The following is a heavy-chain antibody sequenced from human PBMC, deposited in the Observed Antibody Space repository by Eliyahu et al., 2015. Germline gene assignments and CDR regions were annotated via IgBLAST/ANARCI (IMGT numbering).Heavy chain of an antibody. J-gene: IGHJ5*02. CDR1: GYIFTGYY. CDR2: INPSDDTR. D-gene: IGHD1/OR15-1a*01. CDR3: ARGTWEQPGFKWLDP. V-gene: IGHV1-46*01. Sequence: QVQLVQSGAEVKIPGASVKVSCKTSGYIFTGYYIHWVRQAPGQGLEWMGIINPSDDTRTYGRRFQGRITMTRDTSTSTVYMELSSLRSEDTAMYYCARGTWEQPGFKWLDPWGQGTLVTVSS.